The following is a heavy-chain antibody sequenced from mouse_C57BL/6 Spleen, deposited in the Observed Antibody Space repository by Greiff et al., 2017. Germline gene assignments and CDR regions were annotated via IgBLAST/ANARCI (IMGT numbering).Heavy chain of an antibody. J-gene: IGHJ4*01. CDR1: GYTFTSYW. D-gene: IGHD2-2*01. CDR3: AIGRLGYYDAMDY. CDR2: IHPSDSDT. V-gene: IGHV1-74*01. Sequence: QVQLKQPGAELVKPGASVKVSCKASGYTFTSYWMHWVKQRPGQGLEWIGRIHPSDSDTNYNQKFKGKATLTVDKSSSTAYMQLSSLTSEDSAVYYCAIGRLGYYDAMDYWGQGTTVTVSS.